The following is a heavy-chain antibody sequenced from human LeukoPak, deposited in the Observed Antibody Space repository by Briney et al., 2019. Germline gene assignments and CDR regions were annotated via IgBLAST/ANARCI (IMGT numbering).Heavy chain of an antibody. Sequence: ASVKVSCKASGYTFTSYDINWVRQATGQGLEWIGWMNPNSGNTGYAQKFQGRVTMTRNTSISTAYMELSSLRSEDTAVYYCARGADYYDSSGSQFDYWGQGTLVTVSS. CDR3: ARGADYYDSSGSQFDY. CDR1: GYTFTSYD. D-gene: IGHD3-22*01. J-gene: IGHJ4*02. CDR2: MNPNSGNT. V-gene: IGHV1-8*01.